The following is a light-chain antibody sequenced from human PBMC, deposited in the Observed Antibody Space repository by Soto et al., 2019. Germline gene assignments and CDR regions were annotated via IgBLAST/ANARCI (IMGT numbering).Light chain of an antibody. J-gene: IGKJ4*01. CDR2: KAS. CDR1: QSITNW. Sequence: DIQMTQSPSTLSASVGDRVTITCRASQSITNWLAWYQQKRGKAPKILIYKASNLEIGIPSRFSGSGSGTEYTLTISSLQPDDFAAYYCQQYNSYPVTFGGGTKVEI. CDR3: QQYNSYPVT. V-gene: IGKV1-5*03.